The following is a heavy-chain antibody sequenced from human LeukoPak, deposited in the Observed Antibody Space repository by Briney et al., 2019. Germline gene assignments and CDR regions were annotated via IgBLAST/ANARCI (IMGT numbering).Heavy chain of an antibody. CDR2: IYHSGST. CDR3: ARGNCSGGSCYSYNWFDP. J-gene: IGHJ5*02. Sequence: PSGTLSLTCAVSGGSISGSNWWSWVRQPPGKGLEWIGEIYHSGSTNYNPSLKSRVSISVDKSKNQFSLKLSSVTAADTAVYYCARGNCSGGSCYSYNWFDPWGQGTLVTVSS. V-gene: IGHV4-4*02. CDR1: GGSISGSNW. D-gene: IGHD2-15*01.